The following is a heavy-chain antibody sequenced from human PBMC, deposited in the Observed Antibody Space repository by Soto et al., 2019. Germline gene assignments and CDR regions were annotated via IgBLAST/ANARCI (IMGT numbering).Heavy chain of an antibody. CDR2: ISWNSGSI. Sequence: EVQLGESGGGLVQPGRSLRLSCAASGFTFDDYAMHWVRQAPGKGLEWVSGISWNSGSIGYADSVKGRFTISRDNAKNSLYLQMNSLRAEDTALYYCAKDREGAYYYYMDVWGKGTTVTVSS. V-gene: IGHV3-9*01. CDR1: GFTFDDYA. CDR3: AKDREGAYYYYMDV. J-gene: IGHJ6*03.